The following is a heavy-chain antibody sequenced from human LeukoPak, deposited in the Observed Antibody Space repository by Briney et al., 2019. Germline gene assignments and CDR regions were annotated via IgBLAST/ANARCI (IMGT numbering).Heavy chain of an antibody. V-gene: IGHV4-59*01. CDR2: IYYSGST. CDR3: ARAPHPAYCGGDCYDDAFDI. J-gene: IGHJ3*02. CDR1: GGSFSGYY. D-gene: IGHD2-21*02. Sequence: PETLSLTCAVYGGSFSGYYWSWIRQPPGKGLEWIGYIYYSGSTNYNPSLKSRVTISVDTSKNQFSLKLSSVTAADTAVYYCARAPHPAYCGGDCYDDAFDIWGQGTMVTVSS.